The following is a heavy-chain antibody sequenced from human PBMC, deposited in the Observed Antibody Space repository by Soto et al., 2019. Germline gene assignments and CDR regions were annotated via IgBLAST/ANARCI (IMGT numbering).Heavy chain of an antibody. D-gene: IGHD4-17*01. J-gene: IGHJ4*02. Sequence: EVQLVESGGDLVQPGGSLRLSCAASGFSVSDYEMNWVRQPPGKGLEWLSYINSGGGSRKYEDAVEGRFTISRDNARNSLYLQMYGLRDDDTAIYYCVRENDGDAFDLWGQGTLVTVSS. CDR1: GFSVSDYE. V-gene: IGHV3-48*03. CDR3: VRENDGDAFDL. CDR2: INSGGGSR.